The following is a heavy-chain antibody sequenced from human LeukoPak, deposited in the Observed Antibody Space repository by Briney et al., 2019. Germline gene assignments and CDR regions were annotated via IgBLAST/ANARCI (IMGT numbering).Heavy chain of an antibody. D-gene: IGHD1-1*01. V-gene: IGHV3-23*01. CDR2: ISESGGSK. CDR1: EFTFTNYA. J-gene: IGHJ3*02. CDR3: AKGNAAFDI. Sequence: GGSLRLSCAASEFTFTNYAMSWVRQAPGKGLEWVSSISESGGSKYYADSGKGRFTISRDNSKNTLYLQMNSLRVEDTAVYYCAKGNAAFDIWGQGTMVIVSS.